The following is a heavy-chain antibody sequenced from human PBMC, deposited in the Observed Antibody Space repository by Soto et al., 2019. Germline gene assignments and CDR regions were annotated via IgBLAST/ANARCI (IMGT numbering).Heavy chain of an antibody. D-gene: IGHD3-3*01. V-gene: IGHV3-23*04. CDR3: AKWSYLDY. CDR2: ISGSDGKT. CDR1: GFSFASFA. J-gene: IGHJ4*02. Sequence: DVRLAESGGGLVQPGGSLRPSCTTSGFSFASFAMTWVRQAPGKGLEWVATISGSDGKTYYADSVKGRFSISRDTSRNTLYLQMNSLRADDTAIYYCAKWSYLDYWGQGTRGTVSS.